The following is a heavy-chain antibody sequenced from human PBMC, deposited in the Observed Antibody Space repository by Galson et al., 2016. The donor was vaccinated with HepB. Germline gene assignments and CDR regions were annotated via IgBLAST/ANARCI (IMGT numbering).Heavy chain of an antibody. J-gene: IGHJ3*02. Sequence: SETLSLTCAVHGGSLSAYYWNWIRQAPGKGLEWIGEINHTGNTDYNPSLKRRVTVSVDTSNMQFSLNLNSVTAADTAVYFCASGFCSGGSCYSGAFDIWSQGTLVTVSA. D-gene: IGHD2-15*01. V-gene: IGHV4-34*01. CDR1: GGSLSAYY. CDR3: ASGFCSGGSCYSGAFDI. CDR2: INHTGNT.